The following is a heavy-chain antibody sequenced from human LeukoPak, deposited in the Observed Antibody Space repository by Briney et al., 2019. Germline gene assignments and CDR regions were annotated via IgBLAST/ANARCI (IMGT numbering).Heavy chain of an antibody. V-gene: IGHV4-59*08. CDR2: MSSGGIS. Sequence: SETLSLTCTVSGGSISSYYWSWIRQPPGKGLEWIGRMSSGGISTYSPSLESRVTISIDTSRNQFSMNLNSVTAADTAVYYCAKGAGPPWFDPWGQRTLVTVSS. D-gene: IGHD6-19*01. CDR1: GGSISSYY. CDR3: AKGAGPPWFDP. J-gene: IGHJ5*02.